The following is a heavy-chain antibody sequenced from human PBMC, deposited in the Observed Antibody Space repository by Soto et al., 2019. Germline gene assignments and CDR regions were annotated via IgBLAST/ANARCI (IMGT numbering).Heavy chain of an antibody. D-gene: IGHD6-13*01. Sequence: EVQLVESGGGLVQPGGSLRLSCAASGFTFSSYSMNWVRQAPGKGLEWVSYISSSSSTIYYADSVKGRFTIARDNAKNSLYLQMNSLRAEDKAVYYCARQPERIAEIGWFDPWGQGTLVTVSS. J-gene: IGHJ5*02. CDR3: ARQPERIAEIGWFDP. CDR2: ISSSSSTI. CDR1: GFTFSSYS. V-gene: IGHV3-48*01.